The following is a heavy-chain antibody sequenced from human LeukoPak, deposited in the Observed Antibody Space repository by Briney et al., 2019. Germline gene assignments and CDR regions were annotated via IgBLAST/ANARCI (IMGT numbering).Heavy chain of an antibody. CDR1: GGSISRYY. Sequence: PSETLSLTCTVSGGSISRYYWSWIRQPPGKGLEWIGYLFHSGTRRYNPSLKSRVTISADTTKNQFFLSLNSTTAADTAVYYCARRRERKQQVVYFDYWGQGTLATVSS. CDR2: LFHSGTR. V-gene: IGHV4-59*08. J-gene: IGHJ4*02. CDR3: ARRRERKQQVVYFDY. D-gene: IGHD6-13*01.